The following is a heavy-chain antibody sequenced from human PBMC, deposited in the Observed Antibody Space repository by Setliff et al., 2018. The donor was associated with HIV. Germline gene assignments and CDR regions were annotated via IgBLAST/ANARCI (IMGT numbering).Heavy chain of an antibody. D-gene: IGHD5-12*01. Sequence: GGSLRLSCAASGFTFSTYAMSWVRQAPGKGLEWVSAISGSGSYTYYAGSVKGRFTISRDNSKNTLYLQMNSLRAEDTAVYYCAKDSSKIVATINGGYFDSWGQGARVTVS. CDR3: AKDSSKIVATINGGYFDS. J-gene: IGHJ4*02. V-gene: IGHV3-23*01. CDR2: ISGSGSYT. CDR1: GFTFSTYA.